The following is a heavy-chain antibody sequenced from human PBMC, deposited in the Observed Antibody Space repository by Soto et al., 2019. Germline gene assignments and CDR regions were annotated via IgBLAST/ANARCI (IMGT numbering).Heavy chain of an antibody. CDR3: ARDVYSNYAYYYYYMDV. J-gene: IGHJ6*03. Sequence: EVQLVESGGGLVQPGGSLRLSCAASGFTFSSYAMHWVRQAPGKGLEYVSAISSNGGSTYYANSVKGRFTISRDNSKNTLYLKMGSLRAEDMAVYYCARDVYSNYAYYYYYMDVWGKGTTVTVSS. CDR1: GFTFSSYA. D-gene: IGHD4-4*01. V-gene: IGHV3-64*01. CDR2: ISSNGGST.